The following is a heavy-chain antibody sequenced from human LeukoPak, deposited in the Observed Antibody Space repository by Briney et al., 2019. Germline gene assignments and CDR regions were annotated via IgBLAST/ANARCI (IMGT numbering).Heavy chain of an antibody. CDR3: TTYGSGRKFDY. Sequence: GGSLRLSCAASGFSFSDAWMSWVRQTPGKGLEWVGRIESKTDGGTTDYAAPVKGRFTISRDDSTNTLYLQMNSLKSEDAAVYYCTTYGSGRKFDYWGQGILVTVSS. V-gene: IGHV3-15*04. D-gene: IGHD3-10*01. J-gene: IGHJ4*02. CDR2: IESKTDGGTT. CDR1: GFSFSDAW.